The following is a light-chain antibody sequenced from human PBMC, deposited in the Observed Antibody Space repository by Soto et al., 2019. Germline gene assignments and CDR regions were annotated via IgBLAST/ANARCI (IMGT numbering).Light chain of an antibody. CDR3: NSYTSSNSLEV. Sequence: QSALTQPASVSGSPGQSITISCTGTSSDIGAYNYVSWYQQHPGKAPKLMIYDVSIRPSGVSSRFSGSKSGNTASLTISGLQAEDEADYYCNSYTSSNSLEVFGGGTMLTVL. CDR2: DVS. CDR1: SSDIGAYNY. V-gene: IGLV2-14*03. J-gene: IGLJ2*01.